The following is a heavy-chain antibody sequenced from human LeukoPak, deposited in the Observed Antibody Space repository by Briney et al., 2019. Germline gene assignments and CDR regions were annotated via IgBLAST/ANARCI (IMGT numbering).Heavy chain of an antibody. CDR3: ASAVAGAFDY. V-gene: IGHV3-30*02. Sequence: GGSLRLSCAASGFTFSTYGMHWVRQAPGKGLEWVAFIRYDGINKYYADSVKGRFTISRDNSKNTLYLQMNSLRSEDTALYYCASAVAGAFDYWGQGTLVTVSS. CDR2: IRYDGINK. J-gene: IGHJ4*02. D-gene: IGHD6-19*01. CDR1: GFTFSTYG.